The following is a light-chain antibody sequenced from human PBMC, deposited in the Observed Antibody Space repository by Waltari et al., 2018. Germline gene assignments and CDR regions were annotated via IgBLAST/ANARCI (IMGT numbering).Light chain of an antibody. J-gene: IGKJ4*01. CDR2: DAS. CDR3: QQYETDPT. Sequence: DIQMTQSPSSLSASIGDRVTITCRASQDIRNYCHWYHVKPGKAPKLLIYDASYLETGVPSRFSGSRSGTDFSFSISSLQPEDVGTYYCQQYETDPTFGGGTTVDIK. CDR1: QDIRNY. V-gene: IGKV1-33*01.